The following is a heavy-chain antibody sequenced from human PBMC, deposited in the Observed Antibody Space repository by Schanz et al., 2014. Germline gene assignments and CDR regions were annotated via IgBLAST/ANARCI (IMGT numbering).Heavy chain of an antibody. CDR2: ISAYNGNT. CDR1: GYTFTNYY. Sequence: QVQLVQSGAEVKKPGASVKLSCKASGYTFTNYYIHWVRQAPGQGLEWMGWISAYNGNTNYAQKLQGRLTMITDTSTSTAYMELRSLRSDDTAVYYCARTAHYYDSTGYFRQLDYWGQGTLVTVSS. V-gene: IGHV1-18*04. D-gene: IGHD3-22*01. CDR3: ARTAHYYDSTGYFRQLDY. J-gene: IGHJ4*02.